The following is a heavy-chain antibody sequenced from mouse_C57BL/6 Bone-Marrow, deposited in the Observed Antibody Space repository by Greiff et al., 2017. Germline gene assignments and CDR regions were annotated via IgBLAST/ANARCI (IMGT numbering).Heavy chain of an antibody. V-gene: IGHV1-50*01. CDR1: GYTFTSYW. J-gene: IGHJ2*01. CDR2: IDPSGSYT. CDR3: ASEDLHYCGSGYRYDFDY. Sequence: VQLQQPGAELVKPGASVKLSCKASGYTFTSYWMQWVKQRPGQGLEWIGEIDPSGSYTNYNQKFKGKATLTVDTSSSTAYMQLSSLTSEDSAVYDCASEDLHYCGSGYRYDFDYWGQGTTLTVSS. D-gene: IGHD1-1*01.